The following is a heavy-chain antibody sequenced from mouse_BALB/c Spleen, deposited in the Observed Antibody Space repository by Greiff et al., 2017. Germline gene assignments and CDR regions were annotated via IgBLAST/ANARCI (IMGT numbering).Heavy chain of an antibody. D-gene: IGHD1-2*01. CDR2: IDPANGNT. J-gene: IGHJ4*01. CDR3: AREVTTTGVHYYGYDGMDY. Sequence: EVKLQQSGAELVKPGASVKLSCTASGFNIKDTYMHWVKQRPEQGLEWIGRIDPANGNTKYDPKFQGKATITADTSSNTAYLQLSSLTSEDTAVYYCAREVTTTGVHYYGYDGMDYWGQGTSVTVSS. V-gene: IGHV14-3*02. CDR1: GFNIKDTY.